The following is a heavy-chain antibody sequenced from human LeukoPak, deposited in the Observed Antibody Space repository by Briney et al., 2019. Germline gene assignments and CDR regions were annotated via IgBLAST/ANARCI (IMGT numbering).Heavy chain of an antibody. J-gene: IGHJ3*02. V-gene: IGHV4-31*03. CDR1: GSSISSGAYY. CDR3: ARALSRGSRQFYNEAFDI. D-gene: IGHD3-22*01. Sequence: SETLSLTCTVSGSSISSGAYYWSWIRQHPGKGLEWIGCIYYSGSTYYNPSLKSRLTISVDTSKNQFSLKLSSVTAADTAVYYCARALSRGSRQFYNEAFDIWGQGTLVTVSS. CDR2: IYYSGST.